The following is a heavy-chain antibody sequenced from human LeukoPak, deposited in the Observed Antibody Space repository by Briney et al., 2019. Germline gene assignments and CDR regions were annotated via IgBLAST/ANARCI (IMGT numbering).Heavy chain of an antibody. CDR3: ARGRDCGDYPRYYYYYYMDV. Sequence: VASVKVSCKASGYTFTSYDINWVRQATGQGLEWMGWMNPNSGNTGYAQKFQGRVTMTRNTSISIAYMELSSLRSEDTAVYYCARGRDCGDYPRYYYYYYMDVWGKGTTVTVSS. D-gene: IGHD4-17*01. CDR1: GYTFTSYD. V-gene: IGHV1-8*01. CDR2: MNPNSGNT. J-gene: IGHJ6*03.